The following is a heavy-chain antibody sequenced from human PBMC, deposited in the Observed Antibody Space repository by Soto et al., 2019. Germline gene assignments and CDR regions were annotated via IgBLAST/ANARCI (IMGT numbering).Heavy chain of an antibody. Sequence: EVQLVESGGGLVQPGGSLRLSCAASGFTCSSYWMNWVRQAPGKGLEWVANIKQDGTEKHYVDSVKDRFTISRDNAKSSLHLQLNSLRADDTAVYYCAGGTGWFIVDWGQGTLVTVSS. D-gene: IGHD6-19*01. CDR3: AGGTGWFIVD. CDR2: IKQDGTEK. CDR1: GFTCSSYW. J-gene: IGHJ4*02. V-gene: IGHV3-7*02.